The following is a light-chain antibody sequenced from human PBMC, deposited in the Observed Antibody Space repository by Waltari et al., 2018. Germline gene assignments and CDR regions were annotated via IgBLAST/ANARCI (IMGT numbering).Light chain of an antibody. V-gene: IGKV1-5*03. Sequence: DIQLTQSPSTLSASVEDRVTIACRPSQSISSWLVWYQQKPGKPPNLLIFKVSNLESGFPSRCSGSGSGTEFTLIISSLQPDDFATYYCQQYYSYPWTFGQGTKVEIK. CDR3: QQYYSYPWT. CDR1: QSISSW. J-gene: IGKJ1*01. CDR2: KVS.